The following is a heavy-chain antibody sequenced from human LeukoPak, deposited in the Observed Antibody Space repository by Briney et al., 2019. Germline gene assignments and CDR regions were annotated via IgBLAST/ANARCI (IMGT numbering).Heavy chain of an antibody. V-gene: IGHV3-74*01. CDR3: ATSSRWGCPLNI. CDR1: GFTFSNYG. J-gene: IGHJ3*02. CDR2: CDSDGSGT. D-gene: IGHD2-8*02. Sequence: PRGSLKDSFADSGFTFSNYGMHRGRQAPGKGLMWVSRCDSDGSGTTYVDSVKGRFTVSRANAKSTLYLQMSSMRAEDTAVYYCATSSRWGCPLNIWGQGTMVTVSS.